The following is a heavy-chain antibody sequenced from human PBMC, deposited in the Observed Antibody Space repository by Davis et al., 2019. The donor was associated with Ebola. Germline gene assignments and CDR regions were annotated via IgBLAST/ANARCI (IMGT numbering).Heavy chain of an antibody. CDR3: ARDYSGSYALFDY. V-gene: IGHV4-34*01. CDR2: INHSGST. D-gene: IGHD1-26*01. CDR1: GGSFSGYY. Sequence: PSETLSLTCAVYGGSFSGYYWSWIRQPPGKGLEWIGEINHSGSTNYNPSLKSRVTISVDTSKNQFSLKLSSVTAADTAVYYCARDYSGSYALFDYWGQGTLVTVSS. J-gene: IGHJ4*02.